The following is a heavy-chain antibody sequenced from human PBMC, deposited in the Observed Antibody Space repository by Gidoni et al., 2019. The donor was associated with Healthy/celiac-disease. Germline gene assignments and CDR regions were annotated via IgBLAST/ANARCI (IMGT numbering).Heavy chain of an antibody. CDR1: GGSFSGYY. CDR2: INHSGST. CDR3: ARTPLVPAAYDAFDI. V-gene: IGHV4-34*01. D-gene: IGHD2-2*01. J-gene: IGHJ3*02. Sequence: QVQLQQWGAGLLKPSETLSLTCAVYGGSFSGYYWSWIRQPPGKGPEWIGEINHSGSTNYNPSLKSRVTISVDTSKNQFSLKLSSVTAADTAVYYCARTPLVPAAYDAFDIWGQGTMVTVSS.